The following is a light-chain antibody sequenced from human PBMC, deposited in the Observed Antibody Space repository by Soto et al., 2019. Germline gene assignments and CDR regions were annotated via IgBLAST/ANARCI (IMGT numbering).Light chain of an antibody. CDR3: AAWDDSLNGYV. CDR1: SSNIGSNS. V-gene: IGLV1-44*01. J-gene: IGLJ1*01. CDR2: SND. Sequence: HSVLTQPPSASGTPGQRVTISCSGSSSNIGSNSVNWYQQLPGTAPKLLIYSNDRRPSGVPDRLSGSKSGTSASLAISGLQSEDEADYYCAAWDDSLNGYVFGTGTKVTVL.